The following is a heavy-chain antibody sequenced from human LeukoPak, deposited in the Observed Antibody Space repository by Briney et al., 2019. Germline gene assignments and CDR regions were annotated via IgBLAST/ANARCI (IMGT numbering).Heavy chain of an antibody. CDR2: IQTSGST. Sequence: PSQTLSLTCTVSGGSIISGHYYWIWIRQSAGKGLEWIGRIQTSGSTDYNPSFESRVSISLDTYKNQFSVKLRSVTAADTAVYYCARGTGPLYGGHPDYWGQGTLVTVSS. CDR1: GGSIISGHYY. D-gene: IGHD4-23*01. J-gene: IGHJ4*02. CDR3: ARGTGPLYGGHPDY. V-gene: IGHV4-61*02.